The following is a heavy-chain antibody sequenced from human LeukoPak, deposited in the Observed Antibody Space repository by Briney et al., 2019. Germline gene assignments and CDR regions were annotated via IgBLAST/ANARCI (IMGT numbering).Heavy chain of an antibody. CDR2: IYTSGST. CDR3: ARAPRGYSYAYDY. V-gene: IGHV4-4*07. D-gene: IGHD5-18*01. CDR1: GVSISSYY. Sequence: SETLSLTCTVSGVSISSYYWTWIWQPAGKGLEWIGRIYTSGSTKSNPSLKSRVTISVDTSKNQFSLNLSSVTAADTAVYYCARAPRGYSYAYDYWGQGTLVTVSS. J-gene: IGHJ4*02.